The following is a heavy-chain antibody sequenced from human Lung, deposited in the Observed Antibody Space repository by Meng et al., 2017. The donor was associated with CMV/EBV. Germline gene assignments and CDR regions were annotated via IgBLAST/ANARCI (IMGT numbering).Heavy chain of an antibody. CDR1: GGTFTNLA. CDR2: VIILLDIK. CDR3: ARECWGGDCYSDY. Sequence: VKVSXXASGGTFTNLAISWVRQAPGQGLEWMGTVIILLDIKKYLQKLEGRVTISADKSTSTVHMELSSLTSDDTAVYYCARECWGGDCYSDYWGQGTLVTVSS. J-gene: IGHJ4*02. D-gene: IGHD2-21*01. V-gene: IGHV1-69*04.